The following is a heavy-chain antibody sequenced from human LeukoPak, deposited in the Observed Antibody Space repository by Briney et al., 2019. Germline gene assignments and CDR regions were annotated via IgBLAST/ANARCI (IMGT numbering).Heavy chain of an antibody. CDR2: ISSSSSTI. CDR1: GFTFSSYS. J-gene: IGHJ4*02. D-gene: IGHD1-26*01. CDR3: ARGNGIPDY. Sequence: PGGSLRLSCAASGFTFSSYSMNWVRQAPGKGLEWVSYISSSSSTIYYADSVKGRFTISRDNAKNSLYLQMNSLRAEDTAVYYCARGNGIPDYWGQGTLVTVSS. V-gene: IGHV3-48*04.